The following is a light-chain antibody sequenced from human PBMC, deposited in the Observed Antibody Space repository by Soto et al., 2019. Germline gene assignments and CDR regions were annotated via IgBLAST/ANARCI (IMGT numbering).Light chain of an antibody. J-gene: IGKJ3*01. V-gene: IGKV3-20*01. CDR2: GAS. CDR3: QQYGSLTPGFA. CDR1: QTVTSNR. Sequence: EMVLTQSPGTLSLSPGERATLSCRASQTVTSNRLAWYQQKPGQAPRLLIYGASRRATGIPDRFSGSGSGTDFTLTISRLEPEDFAVYYCQQYGSLTPGFACGPGTTLHT.